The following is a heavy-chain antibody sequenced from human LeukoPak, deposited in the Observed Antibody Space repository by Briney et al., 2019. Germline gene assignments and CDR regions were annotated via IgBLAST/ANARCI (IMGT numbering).Heavy chain of an antibody. V-gene: IGHV4-39*01. J-gene: IGHJ3*02. Sequence: KPSETLSLTCSVPGDSIRSSRASWGWIRKPRGNGLEWLGSTYYSNNTNYEPTLKSRVTMTVDTSTSTFSLELSTVTAADTAVYYCARPFLSYRGRKRDAFDSWGQRTMATVSS. CDR2: TYYSNNT. CDR3: ARPFLSYRGRKRDAFDS. D-gene: IGHD5-12*01. CDR1: GDSIRSSRAS.